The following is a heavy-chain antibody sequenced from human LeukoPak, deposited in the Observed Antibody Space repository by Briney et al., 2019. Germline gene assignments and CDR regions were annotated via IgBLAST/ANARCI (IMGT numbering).Heavy chain of an antibody. V-gene: IGHV4-34*01. CDR1: GFTFSSYW. CDR3: ARHLTGERAFDI. J-gene: IGHJ3*02. CDR2: INHRGDT. D-gene: IGHD7-27*01. Sequence: PGGSLRLSCAASGFTFSSYWMSWVRQAPGKGLEWIGEINHRGDTDSNPSLKSRVTLSVDTSRSQFSLKLSSVTAADTAVYYCARHLTGERAFDIWGQGTTVTVSS.